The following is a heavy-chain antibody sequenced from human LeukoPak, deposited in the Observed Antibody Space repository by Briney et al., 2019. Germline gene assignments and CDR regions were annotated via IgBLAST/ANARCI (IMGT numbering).Heavy chain of an antibody. Sequence: GSLRLSCAVSGFTFSDYYMSWIRQAPGKGLEWIGSIYYSGSTYYNPSLKSRVTISVDTSKNQFSLKLSSVTAADTAVYYCARSPLNYYDSYDYWGQGTLVTVSS. CDR3: ARSPLNYYDSYDY. V-gene: IGHV4-59*05. D-gene: IGHD3-22*01. CDR2: IYYSGST. CDR1: GFTFSDYY. J-gene: IGHJ4*02.